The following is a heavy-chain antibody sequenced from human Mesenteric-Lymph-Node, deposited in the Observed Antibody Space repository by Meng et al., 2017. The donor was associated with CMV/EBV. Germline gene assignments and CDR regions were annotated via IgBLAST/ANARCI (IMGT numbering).Heavy chain of an antibody. CDR1: FTFRNAW. J-gene: IGHJ4*02. Sequence: FTFRNAWMNWVRQAPGKGLEWVGRIKSKTDGGTTDYAAPVKGRFTISRDDSKNTLYLQMNSLKTEDTAVYYCHTYYDTLTGTLTFNYWGQGTLVTVSS. CDR2: IKSKTDGGTT. CDR3: HTYYDTLTGTLTFNY. V-gene: IGHV3-15*07. D-gene: IGHD3-9*01.